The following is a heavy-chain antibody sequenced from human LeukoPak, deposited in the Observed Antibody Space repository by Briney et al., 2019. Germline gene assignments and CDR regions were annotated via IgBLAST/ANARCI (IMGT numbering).Heavy chain of an antibody. V-gene: IGHV4-39*07. CDR1: GGSISSRSYY. CDR3: ARVARIAAATNYCGMDV. Sequence: PSETLSLTCTVSGGSISSRSYYWGWIRQPPGKGLEWIGSLDYSGSTYYNPSLRSRVTISVDTSKNQFSLKLSSVTAADTAVYYCARVARIAAATNYCGMDVWGQGTTVTVSS. CDR2: LDYSGST. D-gene: IGHD6-13*01. J-gene: IGHJ6*02.